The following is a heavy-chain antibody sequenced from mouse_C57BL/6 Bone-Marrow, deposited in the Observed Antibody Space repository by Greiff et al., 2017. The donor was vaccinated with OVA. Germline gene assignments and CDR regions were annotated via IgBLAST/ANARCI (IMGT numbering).Heavy chain of an antibody. CDR2: IDPSDSET. CDR1: GYTFTSYW. D-gene: IGHD2-4*01. J-gene: IGHJ2*01. V-gene: IGHV1-52*01. CDR3: ARRGYDYDEGDYFDY. Sequence: VQLQQPGAELVRPGSSVKLSCKASGYTFTSYWMHWVKQRPIQGLEWIGNIDPSDSETHYNQKFKDKATLTVDKSSSTAYMQLSSLTSEDSAVYYCARRGYDYDEGDYFDYWGQGTTLTVSS.